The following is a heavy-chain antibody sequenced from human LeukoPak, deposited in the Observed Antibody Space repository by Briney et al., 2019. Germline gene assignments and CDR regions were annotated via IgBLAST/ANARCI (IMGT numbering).Heavy chain of an antibody. J-gene: IGHJ3*02. D-gene: IGHD3-10*01. CDR3: AKDRGPLLDRRGFDI. CDR1: GFTFDVYA. Sequence: PGRSLRLSCAASGFTFDVYAMHWVRQAPGKGLEWVSDINWSSGSIGYADPVKGRFTISRDNAKNSLYLHMKSLRAEDTALYYCAKDRGPLLDRRGFDIWGQGTMVTVSS. CDR2: INWSSGSI. V-gene: IGHV3-9*01.